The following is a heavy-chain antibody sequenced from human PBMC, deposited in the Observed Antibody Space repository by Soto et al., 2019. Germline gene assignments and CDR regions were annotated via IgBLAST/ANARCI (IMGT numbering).Heavy chain of an antibody. CDR1: GFTFSSYA. D-gene: IGHD2-2*01. J-gene: IGHJ1*01. CDR2: ISGSGGST. V-gene: IGHV3-23*01. CDR3: AKDEIVVVPAAIPAEYFQH. Sequence: EVQLLESGGGLVQPGGSLRLSCAASGFTFSSYAMSWVRQAPGKGLEWVSAISGSGGSTYYADSVKGRFTISRDNSKNTLYLQMNSLRDEDTAVYYCAKDEIVVVPAAIPAEYFQHWGHGTLVTVSS.